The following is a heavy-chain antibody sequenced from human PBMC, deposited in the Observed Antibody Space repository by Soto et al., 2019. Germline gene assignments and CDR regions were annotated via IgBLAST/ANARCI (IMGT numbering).Heavy chain of an antibody. CDR1: GFTFSSYS. D-gene: IGHD2-15*01. J-gene: IGHJ4*02. CDR3: ARHCSGGSCYNHFDY. V-gene: IGHV3-21*01. CDR2: ISSSSSYI. Sequence: EVQLVESGGGLVKPGGSLRLSCAASGFTFSSYSMNWVRQAPGKGLEWVSSISSSSSYIYYADSVKGRFTISRDNAKNSMHLQMNSLRAEDTAAYYCARHCSGGSCYNHFDYWGQGTLVTVSS.